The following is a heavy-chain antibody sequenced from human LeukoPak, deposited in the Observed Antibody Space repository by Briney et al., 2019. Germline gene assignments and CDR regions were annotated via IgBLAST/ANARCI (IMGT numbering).Heavy chain of an antibody. CDR3: ARAPPGYCSGGSCYRWFDP. J-gene: IGHJ5*02. V-gene: IGHV4-59*01. CDR1: GGSITSYY. D-gene: IGHD2-15*01. Sequence: SETLSLTCTVSGGSITSYYWSWVRQPPGKGLEWIVYIYYSGSANYNPSLKSRVTISVDTSKNQFSLELSSVTAADTAVYYCARAPPGYCSGGSCYRWFDPWGQGTLVTVSS. CDR2: IYYSGSA.